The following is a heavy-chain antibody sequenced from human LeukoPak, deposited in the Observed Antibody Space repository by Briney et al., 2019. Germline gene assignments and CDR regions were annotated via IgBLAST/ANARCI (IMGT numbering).Heavy chain of an antibody. D-gene: IGHD2-21*02. CDR3: ARGTSDCYFDY. CDR2: IYSGGST. CDR1: GFTVSSNY. Sequence: GGSLRLSCAASGFTVSSNYMSWVRQAPGKGLEWVSVIYSGGSTYYADSVRGRFTISRDNSKNTLYLQMNSLRAEDTAVYYCARGTSDCYFDYWGQGTLVTVSS. J-gene: IGHJ4*02. V-gene: IGHV3-53*01.